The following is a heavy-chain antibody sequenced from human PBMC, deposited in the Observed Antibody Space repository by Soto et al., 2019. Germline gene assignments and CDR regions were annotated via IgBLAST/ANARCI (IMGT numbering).Heavy chain of an antibody. CDR2: INPSGGST. J-gene: IGHJ6*02. Sequence: ASVKVSCKSAGYTFTSYYMHWVRQAPGQGLEWMGIINPSGGSTSYAQKFQGRVTMTRDTSTSTVYMELSSLRSEDTAVYYCARAPGYSYGPAAYYGMDVWGQGTTVTVSS. CDR3: ARAPGYSYGPAAYYGMDV. CDR1: GYTFTSYY. D-gene: IGHD5-18*01. V-gene: IGHV1-46*01.